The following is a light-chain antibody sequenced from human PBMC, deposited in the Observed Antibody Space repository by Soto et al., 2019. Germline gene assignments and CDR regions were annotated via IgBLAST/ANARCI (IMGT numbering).Light chain of an antibody. CDR1: SSDIGGYNY. Sequence: QSALTQPASVSGSPGQSITISCTGTSSDIGGYNYVSWYQQHPGKAPKLMIYDVSARPSGVSNRFSGSKSGNTASLTISGLQAEDEADYYCSSCIGSSTLVVFGGGTTVNVL. CDR2: DVS. V-gene: IGLV2-14*01. J-gene: IGLJ2*01. CDR3: SSCIGSSTLVV.